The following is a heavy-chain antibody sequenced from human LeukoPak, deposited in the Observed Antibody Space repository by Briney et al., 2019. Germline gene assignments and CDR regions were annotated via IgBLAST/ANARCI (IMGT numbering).Heavy chain of an antibody. CDR1: GFTFHDYA. V-gene: IGHV3-9*03. CDR3: AKGPTYSSSSLFDY. J-gene: IGHJ4*02. Sequence: GRSLRLSCAASGFTFHDYAMHWVRQAPGKGLEWVSGISWNGGTIDYADSVKGRFAISRDNAKNSLYLQMNSLRPEDMALYYCAKGPTYSSSSLFDYWGQGILVAVSS. D-gene: IGHD6-6*01. CDR2: ISWNGGTI.